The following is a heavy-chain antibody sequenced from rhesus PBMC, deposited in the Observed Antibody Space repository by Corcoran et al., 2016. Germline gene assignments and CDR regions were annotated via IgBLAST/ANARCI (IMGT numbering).Heavy chain of an antibody. J-gene: IGHJ4*01. V-gene: IGHV4-80*01. CDR3: ARRGYSGYSYGDYFDY. CDR1: GGSFSSYW. CDR2: INGNSGIT. D-gene: IGHD5-42*01. Sequence: QVQLQESGPGLVKPSETLSLTCAVSGGSFSSYWWSWIRQPPGKGLEWIVEINGNSGITNYNPSLKRRVTSSKDASKNQVSLKLSSVTAADTAVYYCARRGYSGYSYGDYFDYWGQGVLVTVSS.